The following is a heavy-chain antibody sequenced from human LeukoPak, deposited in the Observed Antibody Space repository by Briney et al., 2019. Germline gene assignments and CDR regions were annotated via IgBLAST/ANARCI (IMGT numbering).Heavy chain of an antibody. CDR3: ARGVSNTRGDWFDP. CDR1: GDSVSSNRAA. CDR2: TYYRSKWYN. J-gene: IGHJ5*02. V-gene: IGHV6-1*01. Sequence: SQTLPLTCAIYGDSVSSNRAAWHWIRQSPSRGLEWLGRTYYRSKWYNDYALSVRSRITINPDTSKNQFSLQLRSVTPEDTAVYYCARGVSNTRGDWFDPWGQGTLVTVSS. D-gene: IGHD2-2*01.